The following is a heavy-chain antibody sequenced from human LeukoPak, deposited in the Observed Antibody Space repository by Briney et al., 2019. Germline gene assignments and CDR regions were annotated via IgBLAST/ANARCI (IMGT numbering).Heavy chain of an antibody. D-gene: IGHD1-1*01. CDR1: GFTFSSYG. CDR2: ISYDGSNK. CDR3: AKPYPTLTTSAVLDN. Sequence: GGSLRLSCAASGFTFSSYGMHWVRQAPGKGLEWVAVISYDGSNKYYADSVKGRFTISRDNSKNTVYLQINTLRTDDAAIYYCAKPYPTLTTSAVLDNWGQGTLVTVSS. V-gene: IGHV3-30*18. J-gene: IGHJ4*02.